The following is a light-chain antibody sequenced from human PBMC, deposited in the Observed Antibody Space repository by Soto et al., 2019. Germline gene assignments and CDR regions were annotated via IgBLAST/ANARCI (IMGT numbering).Light chain of an antibody. J-gene: IGKJ1*01. V-gene: IGKV3-20*01. CDR2: GAS. Sequence: EIVLTQSPSTLSWSTGERASLSCGASQSVSSGHLAWYQQKPGQAPRLLIYGASSRATGIPDRFSGSGSGTDFTLTISRLETEDYAVYYCQQYGHSLWTFGQGTKVDI. CDR1: QSVSSGH. CDR3: QQYGHSLWT.